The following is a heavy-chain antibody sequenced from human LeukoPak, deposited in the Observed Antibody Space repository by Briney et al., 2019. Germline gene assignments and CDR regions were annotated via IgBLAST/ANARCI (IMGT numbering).Heavy chain of an antibody. CDR2: INPNSGDT. D-gene: IGHD4-23*01. J-gene: IGHJ3*02. V-gene: IGHV1-2*02. CDR1: GYTLTGYC. CDR3: TRRWTPGAFDI. Sequence: ASVKVSCKASGYTLTGYCMHWVRQAPQQGLEWMGWINPNSGDTNYAQKFQDRVTMTSDTSISTAYMELRGLRYDDTAMYYCTRRWTPGAFDIWGQGTMVTVSS.